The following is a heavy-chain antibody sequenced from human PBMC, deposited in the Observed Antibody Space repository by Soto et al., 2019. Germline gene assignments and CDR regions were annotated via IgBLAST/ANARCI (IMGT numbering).Heavy chain of an antibody. Sequence: GGSLRLSCAASGFTFSSYWMNWVRQAPGKGLEWVANIKQDGSEKYYVDSVKGRFTISRDNAKNSLYLQMNSLRAEDTAVYYCARDQPGYSYGYGLGYWGQGTLVTVSS. CDR2: IKQDGSEK. J-gene: IGHJ4*02. D-gene: IGHD5-18*01. CDR1: GFTFSSYW. CDR3: ARDQPGYSYGYGLGY. V-gene: IGHV3-7*01.